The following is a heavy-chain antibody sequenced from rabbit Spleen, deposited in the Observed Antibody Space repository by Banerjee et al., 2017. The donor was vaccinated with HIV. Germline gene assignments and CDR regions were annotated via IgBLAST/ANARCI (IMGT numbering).Heavy chain of an antibody. CDR2: IDPVFGNT. D-gene: IGHD8-1*01. CDR3: ARDGAGGSFFAL. CDR1: GFPLSSNY. V-gene: IGHV1S7*01. J-gene: IGHJ6*01. Sequence: HLKESGGGLVQPGGSLKLSGKASGFPLSSNYMNWVRQAPGKGLEWIGYIDPVFGNTYYANWVNGRFSISRENAQNTVFLQMTSLTAADTATYFCARDGAGGSFFALWGPGTLVTVS.